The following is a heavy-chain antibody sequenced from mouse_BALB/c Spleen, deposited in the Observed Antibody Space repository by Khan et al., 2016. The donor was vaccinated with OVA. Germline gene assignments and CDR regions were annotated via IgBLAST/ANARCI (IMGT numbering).Heavy chain of an antibody. CDR3: ARREKYGYDPSWFAY. D-gene: IGHD2-2*01. Sequence: QVQLQQPGAELVRPGASVKLSCKASGYTFTSYWMNWVKQRPGQGLEWIGMIDPSDSETHYNQIFKDKATLTVDKSSSTAYMQLSSLTSEDSAVYYCARREKYGYDPSWFAYWDQGTLVTVSA. J-gene: IGHJ3*01. V-gene: IGHV1-61*01. CDR2: IDPSDSET. CDR1: GYTFTSYW.